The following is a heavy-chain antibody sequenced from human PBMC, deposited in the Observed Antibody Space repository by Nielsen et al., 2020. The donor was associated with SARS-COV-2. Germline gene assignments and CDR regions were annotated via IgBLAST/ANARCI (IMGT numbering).Heavy chain of an antibody. D-gene: IGHD2-8*01. CDR2: IDPSDSYV. V-gene: IGHV5-10-1*01. CDR3: ASLNVRTAMV. J-gene: IGHJ3*01. CDR1: GYNFTEYW. Sequence: GESLKISCKGSGYNFTEYWISWVRQMPGKGMEWMRMIDPSDSYVDYGPSFEGHVTISTDKSISTAYLQWGSLEASDTAMYYCASLNVRTAMVWGQGTMVTVSS.